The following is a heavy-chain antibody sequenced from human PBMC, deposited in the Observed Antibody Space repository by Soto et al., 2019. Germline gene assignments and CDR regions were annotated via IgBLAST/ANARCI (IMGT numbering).Heavy chain of an antibody. CDR2: ISAYNGNT. CDR3: ARSVGSTYFFGSGSFPNWFDP. CDR1: GYTFTNFG. J-gene: IGHJ5*02. V-gene: IGHV1-18*01. Sequence: ASVKVSCKASGYTFTNFGISWVRQAPGQGLEWMGRISAYNGNTNYAQNFQDRVTITAHESTSTAYMELSSLRSEDTAVYYCARSVGSTYFFGSGSFPNWFDPWGQGTLVTVSS. D-gene: IGHD3-10*01.